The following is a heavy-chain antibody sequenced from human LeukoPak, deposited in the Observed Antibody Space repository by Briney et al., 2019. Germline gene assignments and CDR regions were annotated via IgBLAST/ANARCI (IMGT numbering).Heavy chain of an antibody. D-gene: IGHD4-17*01. J-gene: IGHJ4*02. CDR1: GGSLSSGGYY. Sequence: SETLSLTCTVSGGSLSSGGYYWTWIRQHPGKGLEWIGYIYYSGSTYYNPSLKSRVTISVDTSKNRFYLKLSSVTAADTAVYYCARAEPDYGDCVAYFDYWGQGTLVTVSS. CDR2: IYYSGST. CDR3: ARAEPDYGDCVAYFDY. V-gene: IGHV4-31*03.